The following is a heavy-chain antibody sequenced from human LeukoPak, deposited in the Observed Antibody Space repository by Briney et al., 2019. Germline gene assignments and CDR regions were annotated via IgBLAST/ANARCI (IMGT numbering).Heavy chain of an antibody. V-gene: IGHV3-23*01. CDR1: GFTLSTYA. CDR2: TSSSDAGT. CDR3: AKAPVTSCRGAYCYPFDS. D-gene: IGHD2-21*01. Sequence: GGSLRLSCAASGFTLSTYAMSWVRRTPGKGLEWVAATSSSDAGTYHADSVRGRFTISRDNSKNTLYLQMNSLRAEDAAVYFCAKAPVTSCRGAYCYPFDSWGQGTLVTVSS. J-gene: IGHJ4*02.